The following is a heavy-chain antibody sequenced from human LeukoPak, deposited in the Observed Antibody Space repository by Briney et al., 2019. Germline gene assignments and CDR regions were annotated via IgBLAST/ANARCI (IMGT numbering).Heavy chain of an antibody. CDR3: ARGEYSSSPGYFDY. CDR1: GFTFDDYA. J-gene: IGHJ4*02. V-gene: IGHV3-48*01. CDR2: ISGSSSTI. D-gene: IGHD6-6*01. Sequence: GRSLRLSCAASGFTFDDYAMHWVRQAPGKGLEWVSYISGSSSTIYYADSVKGRFTISRDNAKNSLYLQMNSLRAEDTAVYYCARGEYSSSPGYFDYWGQGTLVTVSS.